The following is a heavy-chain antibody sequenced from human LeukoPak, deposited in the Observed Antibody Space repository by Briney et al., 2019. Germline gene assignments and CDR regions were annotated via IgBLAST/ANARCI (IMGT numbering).Heavy chain of an antibody. CDR3: ARAPGMDV. Sequence: PGRSLRLSCAASGFTFSSYAMHWVRQAPGKGLEWVAVISYDGSNKYYADSVKGRFTISRDNSKNTLYLQMNSLRAEDTTVYYCARAPGMDVWGQGTTVTVSS. CDR1: GFTFSSYA. CDR2: ISYDGSNK. J-gene: IGHJ6*02. V-gene: IGHV3-30-3*01.